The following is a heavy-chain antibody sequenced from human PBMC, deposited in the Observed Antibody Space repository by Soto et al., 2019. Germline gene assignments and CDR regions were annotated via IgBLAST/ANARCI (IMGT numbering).Heavy chain of an antibody. D-gene: IGHD2-8*01. CDR1: GYAFTSYY. CDR3: ARDHTYCTNGVCYTSYYGMDV. Sequence: ASLKVSCKASGYAFTSYYMHWVRQAPGQGLEWMGIINPSGGSTSYAQKFQGRVTMTRDTSTSTVYMELSSLRSEDTAVYYCARDHTYCTNGVCYTSYYGMDVWGQGTTVTVSS. J-gene: IGHJ6*02. CDR2: INPSGGST. V-gene: IGHV1-46*01.